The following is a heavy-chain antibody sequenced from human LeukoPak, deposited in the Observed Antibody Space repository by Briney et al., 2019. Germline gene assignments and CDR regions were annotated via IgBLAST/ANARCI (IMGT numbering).Heavy chain of an antibody. CDR1: GFTFSSYA. D-gene: IGHD6-6*01. Sequence: PGGSLRLSCAASGFTFSSYAMSWVRQPPGKGLEWIGEINHSGSTNYNPSLKSRVTISVDTSKNQFSLKLSSVTAADTAVYYCAITTPYSSSSWFDPWGQGTLVTVSS. J-gene: IGHJ5*02. V-gene: IGHV4-34*08. CDR3: AITTPYSSSSWFDP. CDR2: INHSGST.